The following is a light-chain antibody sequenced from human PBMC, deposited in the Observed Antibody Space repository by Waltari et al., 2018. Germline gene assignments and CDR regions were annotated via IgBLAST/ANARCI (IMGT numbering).Light chain of an antibody. J-gene: IGKJ5*01. CDR1: QGISSW. CDR3: QQGNSFPIT. Sequence: DIQMTQPPSSVSASVGAGVTITCRAIQGISSWLAWSQQKPGKAPNLLIYDGYSLQSGVPSRFSGSGSGTVFTLTISSLQPEDFATYYCQQGNSFPITFGQGTRLEIK. CDR2: DGY. V-gene: IGKV1-12*01.